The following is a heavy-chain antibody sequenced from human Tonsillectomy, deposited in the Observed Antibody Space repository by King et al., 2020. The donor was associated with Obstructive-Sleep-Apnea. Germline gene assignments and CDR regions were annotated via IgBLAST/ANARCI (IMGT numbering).Heavy chain of an antibody. J-gene: IGHJ4*02. Sequence: QLVQSGAEVEKPGASVKVSCKASGYTFTNYDINWVRQATGQGLEWMGWMKTNSGNTGYAQKFQGRVTMTRNNSISTAYMELSSLRYEDTAVYYCARGRRGGNPCSGSSCYSGPYFDYWGQGTLVTVSS. V-gene: IGHV1-8*01. CDR3: ARGRRGGNPCSGSSCYSGPYFDY. D-gene: IGHD2-15*01. CDR1: GYTFTNYD. CDR2: MKTNSGNT.